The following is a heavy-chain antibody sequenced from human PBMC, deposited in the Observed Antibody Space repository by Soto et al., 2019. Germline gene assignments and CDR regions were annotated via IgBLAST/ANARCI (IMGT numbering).Heavy chain of an antibody. V-gene: IGHV3-9*01. J-gene: IGHJ4*02. CDR3: TKDIRSSCYWFFHY. CDR2: ISWNSVSI. D-gene: IGHD6-13*01. CDR1: GFTFEDYA. Sequence: PGGSLRLSCAASGFTFEDYAMHWVRRVPGKGLEWVSGISWNSVSIGYADSVRGRFTIARDNAKNSLYPQMNSLRAEDTAFDYCTKDIRSSCYWFFHYWGQGAQVTVSS.